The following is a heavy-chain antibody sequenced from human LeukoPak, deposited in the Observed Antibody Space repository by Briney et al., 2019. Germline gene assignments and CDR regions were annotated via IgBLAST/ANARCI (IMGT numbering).Heavy chain of an antibody. D-gene: IGHD3-22*01. CDR1: GGSISSCY. J-gene: IGHJ3*02. CDR3: ARQYYDSSDAFDI. V-gene: IGHV4-4*07. Sequence: SETLSLTCTVSGGSISSCYWSWIRQPAGRGLAWIGHIYSSGSTNYNPSLKSRVTMSVDTSKNQFSLKLSSVTAADSAVYYCARQYYDSSDAFDIWGQGTMVTVSS. CDR2: IYSSGST.